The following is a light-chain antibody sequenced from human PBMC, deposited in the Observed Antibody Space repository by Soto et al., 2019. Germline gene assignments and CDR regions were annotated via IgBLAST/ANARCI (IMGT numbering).Light chain of an antibody. CDR2: DVS. V-gene: IGLV2-14*01. CDR3: SSYRSSSPLVV. Sequence: QSALTQPASVSGSPGQSITISCTGTISDVGDYNYDSWYQQHPDKAPKLMIYDVSNRPSGVSNRFSGSKSGNTASLTISGLHPEDEADYYCSSYRSSSPLVVFGGGTKLTVL. J-gene: IGLJ2*01. CDR1: ISDVGDYNY.